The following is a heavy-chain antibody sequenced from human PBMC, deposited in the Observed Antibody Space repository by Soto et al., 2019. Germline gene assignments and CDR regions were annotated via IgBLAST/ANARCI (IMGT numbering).Heavy chain of an antibody. CDR1: GGTFSSYT. D-gene: IGHD6-6*01. J-gene: IGHJ6*03. Sequence: QVQLVQSGAEVKKPGSSVKVSCKASGGTFSSYTISWVRQAPGQGLEWMGRIIPILGIANYAQKLQGRVTITADKSTSTAYMELSSLRSEDTAVYYCARSSRHWVEQGYYYYLDVWGKGTTVTVSS. V-gene: IGHV1-69*02. CDR3: ARSSRHWVEQGYYYYLDV. CDR2: IIPILGIA.